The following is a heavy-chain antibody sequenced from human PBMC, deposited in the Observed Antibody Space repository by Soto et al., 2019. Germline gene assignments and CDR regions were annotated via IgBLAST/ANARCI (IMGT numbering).Heavy chain of an antibody. CDR3: ARGGGTILAPLP. D-gene: IGHD3-3*01. V-gene: IGHV1-2*02. CDR2: INPNSGAT. J-gene: IGHJ5*02. CDR1: GYTFTGYF. Sequence: QVQLAQSGPEVKKPGASVKVSCKAFGYTFTGYFIHWVRQAPGQVLEWLGWINPNSGATKYAQKFQGRVTLTRDTSINTAYMEMSMLRSDDTAVYYCARGGGTILAPLPWGQGTLVTVSS.